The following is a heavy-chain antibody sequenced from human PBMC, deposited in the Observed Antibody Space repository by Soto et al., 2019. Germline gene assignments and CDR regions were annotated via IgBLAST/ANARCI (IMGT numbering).Heavy chain of an antibody. J-gene: IGHJ4*02. CDR3: AKDAPGYSGFDFSQ. Sequence: QVQLVESGGCVVQTGRSLRLSCEASGFSLSTYGMHWVRQAPGKGLEWVAVISYDGSNKYHADSVKGRFTISRDNAWNALYLQMISLRLDDTAVYYCAKDAPGYSGFDFSQWGQGTLVTVSS. CDR2: ISYDGSNK. D-gene: IGHD5-12*01. CDR1: GFSLSTYG. V-gene: IGHV3-30*18.